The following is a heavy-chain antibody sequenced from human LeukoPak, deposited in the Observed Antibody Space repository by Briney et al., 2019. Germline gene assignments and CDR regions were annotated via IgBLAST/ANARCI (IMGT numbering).Heavy chain of an antibody. CDR3: ARAIFGVVIIYGRDYWFDP. Sequence: AGGSLRLSCAASGFTFSSYSMNWVRQAPGKGLEWVSYISSSSSTIYYADSVKGRFTISRDSAKNSLYLQMNSLRAEDTAVYYCARAIFGVVIIYGRDYWFDPWGQGTLVTVSS. CDR1: GFTFSSYS. J-gene: IGHJ5*02. D-gene: IGHD3-3*01. V-gene: IGHV3-48*01. CDR2: ISSSSSTI.